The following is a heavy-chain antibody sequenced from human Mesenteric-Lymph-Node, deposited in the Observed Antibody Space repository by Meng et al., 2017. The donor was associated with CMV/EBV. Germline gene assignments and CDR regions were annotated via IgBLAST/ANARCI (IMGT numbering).Heavy chain of an antibody. D-gene: IGHD2-2*02. J-gene: IGHJ4*02. CDR2: IWYDGTNK. Sequence: GESLKISCAASGFTFSSYGMHWVRQAPGKGLEWVTVIWYDGTNKYYADSVKGRFTISRDNSKNTLYLQMNSLRAEDTAVYYCAKDSGPGCSSASCYTWQFDYWGKG. V-gene: IGHV3-33*06. CDR3: AKDSGPGCSSASCYTWQFDY. CDR1: GFTFSSYG.